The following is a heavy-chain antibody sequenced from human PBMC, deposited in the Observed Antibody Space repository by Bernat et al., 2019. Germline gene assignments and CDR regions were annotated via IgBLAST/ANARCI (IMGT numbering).Heavy chain of an antibody. CDR1: GFTFSDYI. V-gene: IGHV3-21*01. CDR2: ISSSSSYI. D-gene: IGHD1-26*01. Sequence: EVQLVESGGGLVKPGGSLRLSCAASGFTFSDYIMNWVRQAPGKGLEWVSSISSSSSYIYYADSVKGRFTISRDNSKNTLYLQMNSLRAEDTAVYYCARGYYGPYYFDYWGQGTLVTVSS. CDR3: ARGYYGPYYFDY. J-gene: IGHJ4*02.